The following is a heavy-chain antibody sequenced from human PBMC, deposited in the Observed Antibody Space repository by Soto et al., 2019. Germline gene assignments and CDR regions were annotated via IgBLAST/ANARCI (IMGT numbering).Heavy chain of an antibody. CDR3: ATSHKTLYYYYYGMDV. CDR1: GGSFSGYY. Sequence: SETLSLTCAVYGGSFSGYYWSWIRQPPGKGLEWIGEINHSGSTNYNPSLKSRVTISVDTSKNQFSLKLSSVTAADTAVYYCATSHKTLYYYYYGMDVWGQGTTVTVSS. V-gene: IGHV4-34*01. J-gene: IGHJ6*02. CDR2: INHSGST.